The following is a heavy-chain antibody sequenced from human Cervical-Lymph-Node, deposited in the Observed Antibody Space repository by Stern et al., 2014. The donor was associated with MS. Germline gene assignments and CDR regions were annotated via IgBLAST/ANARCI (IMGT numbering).Heavy chain of an antibody. CDR3: AKGRTVAGKGVGAFDV. CDR2: ISYDGGNE. D-gene: IGHD6-19*01. CDR1: GFTFSNFG. V-gene: IGHV3-30*18. J-gene: IGHJ3*01. Sequence: QVQLVESGGGVVQPGRSLRLSCAASGFTFSNFGMHWVRQAPGTGLEWVTLISYDGGNEYYADFVEGRFTISRDDSKNKVYLQLNSLRPEDTAVYYCAKGRTVAGKGVGAFDVWGQGTLVTVSS.